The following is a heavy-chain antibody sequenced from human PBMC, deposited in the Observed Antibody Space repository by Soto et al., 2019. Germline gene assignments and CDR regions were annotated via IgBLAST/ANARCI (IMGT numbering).Heavy chain of an antibody. CDR2: ITSDTKTI. Sequence: EVQMVESGGALVQRGGSLTLSCAASGFRFSIYSMNWVRQAPGKGLEWSAYITSDTKTIKYAESVKGRFTISRDNAKNSVYLQMDNLSDDDTAVYYCARSVEGHFDYWGKGNVVTVSS. V-gene: IGHV3-48*02. J-gene: IGHJ4*02. CDR3: ARSVEGHFDY. CDR1: GFRFSIYS. D-gene: IGHD6-19*01.